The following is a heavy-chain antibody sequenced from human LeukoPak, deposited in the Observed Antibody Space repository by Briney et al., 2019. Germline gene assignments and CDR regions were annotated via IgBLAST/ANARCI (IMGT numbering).Heavy chain of an antibody. CDR3: ARALGTTVTGATSLDY. D-gene: IGHD4-17*01. CDR2: IYYSGST. V-gene: IGHV4-59*01. Sequence: SETLSLTCTVSGGSISSYYWSWIRQPPGKGLEWIGYIYYSGSTNYNPSLKSRVTISVDTSKNQFSLKLSSVTAADTAVYYCARALGTTVTGATSLDYWGQGTLVTVSS. J-gene: IGHJ4*02. CDR1: GGSISSYY.